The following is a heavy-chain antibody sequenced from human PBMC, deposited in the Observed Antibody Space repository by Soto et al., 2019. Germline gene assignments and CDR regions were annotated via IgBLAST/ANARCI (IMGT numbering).Heavy chain of an antibody. Sequence: GASVKVSFKASGFTFSKYGLNWVRQAPGQGLEWMGWVSANNGHTNYAQNLQGRVSMTTDTSTSTAYMELRGLTFDDTAVYYCARDIESVTAKHFFYYYAMDVWGQGTTVTVSS. CDR3: ARDIESVTAKHFFYYYAMDV. CDR1: GFTFSKYG. J-gene: IGHJ6*02. CDR2: VSANNGHT. D-gene: IGHD2-8*01. V-gene: IGHV1-18*01.